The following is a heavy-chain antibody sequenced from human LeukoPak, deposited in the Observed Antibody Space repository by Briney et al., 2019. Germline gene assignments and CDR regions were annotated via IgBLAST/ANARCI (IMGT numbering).Heavy chain of an antibody. Sequence: PSETLSLTCAVYGGSFSGYYWSWIRQPPGKGLEWNGAINHRGSTNYNPCLKSRATLSVDTSKNQFSLKLSSVTAADTAVYYCARGIQYRRRSGLNWFDPWGQGTLVTGSS. D-gene: IGHD3-3*01. V-gene: IGHV4-34*01. CDR3: ARGIQYRRRSGLNWFDP. J-gene: IGHJ5*02. CDR1: GGSFSGYY. CDR2: INHRGST.